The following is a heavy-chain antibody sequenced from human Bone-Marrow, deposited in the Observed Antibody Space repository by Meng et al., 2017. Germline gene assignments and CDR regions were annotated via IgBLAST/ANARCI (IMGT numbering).Heavy chain of an antibody. Sequence: QVQLQQWGEGLLKPSENLSLTCAVYGGSFSGNSWSWIRQPPGKGLEWIGEINQSGSAKYNPSLKSRVTMSADSSKKQFSLKMSSMTAADTAVYYCARRGGSGHYSPWGQGTLVTVSS. CDR3: ARRGGSGHYSP. D-gene: IGHD3-10*01. CDR2: INQSGSA. J-gene: IGHJ5*02. CDR1: GGSFSGNS. V-gene: IGHV4-34*01.